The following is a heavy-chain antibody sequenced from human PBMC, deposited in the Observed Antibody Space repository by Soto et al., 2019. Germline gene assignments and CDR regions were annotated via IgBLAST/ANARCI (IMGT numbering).Heavy chain of an antibody. CDR2: IGRVSSHI. D-gene: IGHD5-12*01. CDR1: GFTFSSYS. CDR3: ARDVYTGYDSYYYYYMDV. Sequence: EVQLVESGGGLVRPGGSLRLSCAASGFTFSSYSINWVRQAPGKGLEWVSSIGRVSSHIYYADSVKGRFTVSRDNAKNSLYLQMNSLRVEDTAVYYCARDVYTGYDSYYYYYMDVWGKGTMVTVSS. J-gene: IGHJ6*03. V-gene: IGHV3-21*01.